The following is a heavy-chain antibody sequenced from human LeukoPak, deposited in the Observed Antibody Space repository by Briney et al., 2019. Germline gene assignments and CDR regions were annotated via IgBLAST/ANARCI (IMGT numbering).Heavy chain of an antibody. Sequence: GGSLRLSCAASGFTFSNYEMNWVRQAPGKGLEWISYISVSGTTTYYADSVKGRFTISRDDAKNSLFLQMNSLRVEDAAIYYCARGGGLRWYHLDYWGQGTLVTVSS. CDR3: ARGGGLRWYHLDY. D-gene: IGHD4-23*01. V-gene: IGHV3-48*03. CDR1: GFTFSNYE. J-gene: IGHJ4*02. CDR2: ISVSGTTT.